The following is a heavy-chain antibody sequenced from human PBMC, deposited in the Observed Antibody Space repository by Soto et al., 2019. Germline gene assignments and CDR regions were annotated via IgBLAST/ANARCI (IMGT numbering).Heavy chain of an antibody. CDR2: ISYDGSNK. D-gene: IGHD3-22*01. CDR1: GFTFSSYA. CDR3: AKGGYFLKAFYDSSGPLDY. J-gene: IGHJ4*02. V-gene: IGHV3-30*18. Sequence: QPGGSLRLSCAASGFTFSSYAMSWVRQAPGKGLEWVAVISYDGSNKYYADSVKGRFTISRDNSKNTLYLQMNSLRAEDTAVYYCAKGGYFLKAFYDSSGPLDYWGQGTLVTVSS.